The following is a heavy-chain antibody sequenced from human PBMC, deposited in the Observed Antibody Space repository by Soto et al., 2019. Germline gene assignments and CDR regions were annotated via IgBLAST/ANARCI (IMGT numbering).Heavy chain of an antibody. V-gene: IGHV4-61*01. CDR3: ARNSPPAAPGGDYYYGMDV. Sequence: TLSLTCTVSVGSVSSDSYYWSWIRQPPGKGLEWIGYIYYSGSTNYNPSLKSRVTISVDTSKNQFSLKVSSVTAADTAVYYCARNSPPAAPGGDYYYGMDVWGQGTTVTVSS. D-gene: IGHD2-2*01. CDR1: VGSVSSDSYY. CDR2: IYYSGST. J-gene: IGHJ6*02.